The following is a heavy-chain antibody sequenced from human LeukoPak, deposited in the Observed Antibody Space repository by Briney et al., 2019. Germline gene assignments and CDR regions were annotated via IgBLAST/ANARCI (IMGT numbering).Heavy chain of an antibody. V-gene: IGHV1-18*01. CDR2: ISAHNGNT. CDR3: ARDVGDIVTIPAAITVP. CDR1: GYTFTSYG. Sequence: ASVKVSCKASGYTFTSYGISWVRQAPGQGLEWMGWISAHNGNTDYAQKLQGRVTMTTDTSTSTAYMELRSLRSDDTAMYYCARDVGDIVTIPAAITVPWGQGTLVTVSS. J-gene: IGHJ5*02. D-gene: IGHD2-2*01.